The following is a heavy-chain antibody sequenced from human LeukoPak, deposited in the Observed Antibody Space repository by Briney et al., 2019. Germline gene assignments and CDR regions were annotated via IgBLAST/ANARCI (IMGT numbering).Heavy chain of an antibody. V-gene: IGHV3-23*01. CDR1: RFSFSIYA. D-gene: IGHD2-21*02. CDR3: ARGGHDFNPFYW. CDR2: IKNGGNDP. J-gene: IGHJ4*02. Sequence: GGSLRLSCAASRFSFSIYAMGWVRQAPGKGLEWVSSIKNGGNDPFYADSVKGRFTISRDNSKNTLFLQLSSLRAEDSAVYYCARGGHDFNPFYWWGQGTLVTVSS.